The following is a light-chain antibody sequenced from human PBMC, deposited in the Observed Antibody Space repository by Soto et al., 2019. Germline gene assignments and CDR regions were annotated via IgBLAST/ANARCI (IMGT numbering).Light chain of an antibody. CDR3: SSYTSSSTLEVV. V-gene: IGLV2-14*01. Sequence: QSALTQPASVSGSPGQSITISCTGTSSDVGGYNYVSWYQQHPGKAPKLMIYEVSNRPSGVSNRFSGSKSGNTASLTISGFQAEDEADYYCSSYTSSSTLEVVFGGGTKLTVL. CDR1: SSDVGGYNY. J-gene: IGLJ2*01. CDR2: EVS.